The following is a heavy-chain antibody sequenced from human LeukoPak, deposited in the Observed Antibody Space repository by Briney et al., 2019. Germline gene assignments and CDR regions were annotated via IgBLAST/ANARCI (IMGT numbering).Heavy chain of an antibody. CDR3: ARAGGGYCSSTSCYMN. D-gene: IGHD2-2*02. CDR1: GFTFSSYW. CDR2: IKQDGSEK. V-gene: IGHV3-7*01. J-gene: IGHJ4*02. Sequence: GGSLRLSCAASGFTFSSYWMSWVRQAPGKGLEWVANIKQDGSEKYYVDSVKGRFTISRDNAKNLLYLQMNSLRAEDTAVYYCARAGGGYCSSTSCYMNWGQGTLVTVSS.